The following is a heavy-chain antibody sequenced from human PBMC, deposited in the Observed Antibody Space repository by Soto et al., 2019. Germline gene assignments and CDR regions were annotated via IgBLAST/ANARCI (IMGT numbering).Heavy chain of an antibody. V-gene: IGHV3-15*01. CDR3: TSYIVAAGTVYDH. CDR2: IKSRDDGGAT. D-gene: IGHD2-15*01. CDR1: GFTFSNEW. J-gene: IGHJ5*02. Sequence: PGGSLRLSCADSGFTFSNEWLSGVRQAPGKGLEWVGRIKSRDDGGATNYATTVKGRFIISRDDSKNTLYLQLNNLKPEETAVYYRTSYIVAAGTVYDHWGQGTLVTV.